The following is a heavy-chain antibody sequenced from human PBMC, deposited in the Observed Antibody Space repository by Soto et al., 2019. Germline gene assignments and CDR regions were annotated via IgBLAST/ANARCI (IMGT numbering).Heavy chain of an antibody. D-gene: IGHD6-13*01. Sequence: GSGPTLVNPTQTLTLTCTFSGSSLSTNAVGVGWIRQPPGKALEWLALIYWNDDKRYSPSLKSRLTITKATSKNQVVLTMTNVDPVDTATYYCAREYSSSWYGHWGQGTLVTVSS. V-gene: IGHV2-5*01. CDR1: GSSLSTNAVG. CDR2: IYWNDDK. J-gene: IGHJ1*01. CDR3: AREYSSSWYGH.